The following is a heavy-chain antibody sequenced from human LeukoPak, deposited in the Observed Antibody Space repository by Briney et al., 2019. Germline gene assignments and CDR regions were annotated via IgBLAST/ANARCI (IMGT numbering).Heavy chain of an antibody. CDR1: GFTFSSYE. CDR2: ISSSGSTI. V-gene: IGHV3-48*03. Sequence: GGSLRLSCAASGFTFSSYEMNWVRQAPGKGLEWVSYISSSGSTIYYADSVKGRFTISRDNAENSLYLQMNNLGAEDTAVYYCARRYCSGGSCYQFDQWGQGTLVTVSS. CDR3: ARRYCSGGSCYQFDQ. J-gene: IGHJ4*02. D-gene: IGHD2-15*01.